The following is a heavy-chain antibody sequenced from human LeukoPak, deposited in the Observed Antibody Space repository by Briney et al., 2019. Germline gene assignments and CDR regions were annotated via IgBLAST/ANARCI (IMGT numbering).Heavy chain of an antibody. CDR2: INPNSGGT. J-gene: IGHJ3*02. Sequence: ASVKVSCKASGYTFTGYYIHWVRQAPGQGLEWMGWINPNSGGTNYAQKLQGRVTMTTDTSTSTAYMELRSLRSDDTAVYYCARDGGSSFYYDSSGYAFDIWGQGTMVTVSS. CDR3: ARDGGSSFYYDSSGYAFDI. V-gene: IGHV1-2*02. D-gene: IGHD3-22*01. CDR1: GYTFTGYY.